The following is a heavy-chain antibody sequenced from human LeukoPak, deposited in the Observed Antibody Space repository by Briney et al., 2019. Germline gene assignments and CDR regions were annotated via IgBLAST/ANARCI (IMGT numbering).Heavy chain of an antibody. CDR1: GFSFSSYW. CDR3: VVYSYGWDY. V-gene: IGHV3-7*03. Sequence: GGSLRLSCAASGFSFSSYWMTWVRQAPGKGLEWVANINPDGDKKTYVDSVKGRFTISRDNSKNTLYLQMNSLRAEDTAVHYCVVYSYGWDYWGQGTLVTVSS. CDR2: INPDGDKK. D-gene: IGHD5-18*01. J-gene: IGHJ4*02.